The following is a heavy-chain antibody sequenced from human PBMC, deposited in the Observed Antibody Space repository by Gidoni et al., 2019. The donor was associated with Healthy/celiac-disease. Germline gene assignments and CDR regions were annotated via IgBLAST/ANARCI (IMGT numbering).Heavy chain of an antibody. CDR3: ARGGRGYYRGY. CDR1: GGSFSGYY. J-gene: IGHJ4*02. V-gene: IGHV4-34*01. D-gene: IGHD3-10*01. CDR2: INHSGST. Sequence: QVQLQQWGAGLLKPSATLSLTCAVYGGSFSGYYWSWIRQPPGKGLEWIGEINHSGSTNYNPSLKSRVTISVDTSKNQFSLKLSSVTAADTAVYYCARGGRGYYRGYWGQGTLVTVSS.